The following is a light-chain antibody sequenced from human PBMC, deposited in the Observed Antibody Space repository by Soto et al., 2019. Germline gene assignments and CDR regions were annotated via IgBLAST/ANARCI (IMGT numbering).Light chain of an antibody. CDR1: SSNIGAFYD. CDR2: GNN. CDR3: QSYDSSLSGWV. J-gene: IGLJ3*02. Sequence: QSVLTQPPSVSGAPGQRVTISCTGSSSNIGAFYDVHWYQQLPGTAPRLLIYGNNNQPSGVPDRFSGSKSGTSASLAITGLQAEDEADYYCQSYDSSLSGWVFGGGTKLTVL. V-gene: IGLV1-40*01.